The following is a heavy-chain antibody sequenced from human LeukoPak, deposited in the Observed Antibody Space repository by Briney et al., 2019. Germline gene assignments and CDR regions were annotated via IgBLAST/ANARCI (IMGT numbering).Heavy chain of an antibody. CDR3: ARGLGLRSSSEAY. CDR2: IYSGGST. D-gene: IGHD6-6*01. CDR1: GFTVSSNY. Sequence: GGSLRLSCAASGFTVSSNYMSWVRQAPGKGLEWVSVIYSGGSTYYADSVKGRFTISRDNSKNTLYLQMNSLRAEDTAVYYCARGLGLRSSSEAYWGQGTLVTVSS. V-gene: IGHV3-53*01. J-gene: IGHJ4*02.